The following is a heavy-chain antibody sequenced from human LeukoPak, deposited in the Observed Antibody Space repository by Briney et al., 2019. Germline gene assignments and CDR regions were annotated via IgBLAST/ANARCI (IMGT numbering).Heavy chain of an antibody. J-gene: IGHJ4*02. CDR2: ISGSGGST. CDR1: GFTFSSYA. Sequence: GGSLRLSCAASGFTFSSYAMSWVRQAPEKGLEWVSDISGSGGSTYYADSVKGRFTISRDNSKNTLYLQMNSLRAEDTAVYYCAKDDSSGYRSPDYWGQGTLVTVSS. D-gene: IGHD3-22*01. V-gene: IGHV3-23*01. CDR3: AKDDSSGYRSPDY.